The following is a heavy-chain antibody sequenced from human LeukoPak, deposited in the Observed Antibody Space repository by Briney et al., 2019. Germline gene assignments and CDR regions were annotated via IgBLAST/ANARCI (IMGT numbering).Heavy chain of an antibody. J-gene: IGHJ4*02. CDR1: GFTFNLYA. CDR3: AGGGGRTWLEVDF. CDR2: ISYDGSDK. V-gene: IGHV3-30*14. D-gene: IGHD5-12*01. Sequence: QTGGSLRLSCAASGFTFNLYALHWVRQAPGKGLEWLAVISYDGSDKYFADSVKGRFTISRDNSKNMIYLQMNSLRPEDTAVYYCAGGGGRTWLEVDFWGQGTQVTVSS.